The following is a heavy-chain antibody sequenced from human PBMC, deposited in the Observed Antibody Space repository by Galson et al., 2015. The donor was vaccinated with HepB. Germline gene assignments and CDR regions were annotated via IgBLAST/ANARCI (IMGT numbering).Heavy chain of an antibody. CDR1: GFTFSSYA. J-gene: IGHJ4*02. Sequence: SLRLSCAASGFTFSSYAMSWVRQAPGKGLEWASVIRGNGGSTYYADSVKGRFAISRDNSKNTLYLQMNSLRAEDTAVYYCARAPTVTTTVVDYWGQGTLVTVSS. D-gene: IGHD4-17*01. V-gene: IGHV3-23*01. CDR3: ARAPTVTTTVVDY. CDR2: IRGNGGST.